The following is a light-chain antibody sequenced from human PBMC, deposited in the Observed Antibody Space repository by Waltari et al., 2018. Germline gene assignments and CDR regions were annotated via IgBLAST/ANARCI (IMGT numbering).Light chain of an antibody. CDR2: RNT. CDR3: SAWDGSLNTWL. CDR1: SKNVGDEG. J-gene: IGLJ3*02. Sequence: QAGLTQPPSVSKGLRQTATLTCSGNSKNVGDEGAYWLQEHQGHPPKVLSYRNTHRPSGVSEKFSASRSVNTASLTISGLQPEDEADYYCSAWDGSLNTWLFGGGTKLTVL. V-gene: IGLV10-54*04.